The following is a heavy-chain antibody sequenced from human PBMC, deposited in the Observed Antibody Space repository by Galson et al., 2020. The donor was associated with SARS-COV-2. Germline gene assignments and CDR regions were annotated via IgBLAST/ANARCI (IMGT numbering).Heavy chain of an antibody. CDR3: AKDIRGYCSSTSCPGAFDI. J-gene: IGHJ3*02. D-gene: IGHD2-2*01. V-gene: IGHV3-9*01. CDR2: ISWNSGSI. Sequence: SLKISCAASGFTFDDYAMHWVRPAPGKGLEWVSGISWNSGSIGYADSGKGRFTISRDNAKNSLYLQMNSLRAEDTALYYCAKDIRGYCSSTSCPGAFDIWGQGTMVTVSS. CDR1: GFTFDDYA.